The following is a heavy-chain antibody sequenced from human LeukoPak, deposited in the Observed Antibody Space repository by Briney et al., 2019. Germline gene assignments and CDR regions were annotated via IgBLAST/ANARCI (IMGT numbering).Heavy chain of an antibody. Sequence: SETLSLTCTVSGGSISSSSYYWGWIRQPPGKGLEWIGNIYYSGSTNYNPSLKSRVTISVDTSKNQFSLRLSSVTAADTAVYYCARVTGHVMEDYFDYWGQGTLVTVSS. D-gene: IGHD2-21*01. CDR3: ARVTGHVMEDYFDY. CDR1: GGSISSSSYY. V-gene: IGHV4-39*07. CDR2: IYYSGST. J-gene: IGHJ4*02.